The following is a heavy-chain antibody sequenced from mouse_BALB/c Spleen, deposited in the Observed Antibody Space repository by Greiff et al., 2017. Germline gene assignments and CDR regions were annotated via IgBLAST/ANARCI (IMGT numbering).Heavy chain of an antibody. Sequence: EVKLQESGPGLVKPSQSLSLTCTVTGYSITSDYAWNWIRQFPGNKLEWMGYISYSGSTSYNPSLKSRISITRDTSKNQFFLQLNSVTTEDTATYYCASMITTVAYWGQGTLVTVSA. CDR1: GYSITSDYA. J-gene: IGHJ3*01. D-gene: IGHD2-4*01. CDR3: ASMITTVAY. V-gene: IGHV3-2*02. CDR2: ISYSGST.